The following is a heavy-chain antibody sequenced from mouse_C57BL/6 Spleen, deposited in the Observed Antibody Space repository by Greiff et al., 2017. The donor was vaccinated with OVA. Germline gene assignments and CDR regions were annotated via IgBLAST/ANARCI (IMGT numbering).Heavy chain of an antibody. CDR3: ARTITTVVAQHWYFDV. Sequence: VQLQQSGPELVKPGASVKISCKASGYTFTDYYMNWVKQSHGKSLEWIGDINPNNGGTSYNQKFKGKATLTVDKSSSTTYMELRSLTSEDSAVYYCARTITTVVAQHWYFDVWGTGTTVTVSS. CDR2: INPNNGGT. CDR1: GYTFTDYY. J-gene: IGHJ1*03. V-gene: IGHV1-26*01. D-gene: IGHD1-1*01.